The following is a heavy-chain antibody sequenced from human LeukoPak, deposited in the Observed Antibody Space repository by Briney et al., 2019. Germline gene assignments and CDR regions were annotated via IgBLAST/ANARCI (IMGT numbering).Heavy chain of an antibody. D-gene: IGHD2/OR15-2a*01. CDR3: AKDSAKKYDDY. J-gene: IGHJ4*02. CDR1: GGSISTYY. V-gene: IGHV4-59*01. CDR2: IYHSGST. Sequence: SETLSLTCTVSGGSISTYYWSWIRQPPGKGLEWIGYIYHSGSTKYNPSLKSRVTISVDTSKNQFSLKLSSVTAADTAVYYCAKDSAKKYDDYWGQGTLVTVSS.